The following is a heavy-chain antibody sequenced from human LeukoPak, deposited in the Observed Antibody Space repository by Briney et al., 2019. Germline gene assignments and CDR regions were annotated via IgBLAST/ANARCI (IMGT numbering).Heavy chain of an antibody. J-gene: IGHJ4*02. CDR2: INRDGSST. CDR3: ARGGGYSYGSFDY. CDR1: GIIFSNYW. V-gene: IGHV3-74*01. D-gene: IGHD5-18*01. Sequence: PGGSLRLSCAASGIIFSNYWMHWVRQAPGKGLVWVSRINRDGSSTSYADSVKGRFTISRDNVKNTLYLQMDSLRAEDTAVYYCARGGGYSYGSFDYWGQGTLVTVSS.